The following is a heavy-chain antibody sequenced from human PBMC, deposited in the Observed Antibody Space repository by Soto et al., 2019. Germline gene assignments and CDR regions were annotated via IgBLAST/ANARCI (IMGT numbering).Heavy chain of an antibody. Sequence: SETLSLTCTVSGASVSSGSYYWSWIRQAPGKGLEWIGNIYYSGSTNYNPSLKSRVIISVDTSKNQFSLKVSSVTAADTAVYYCARDHYVYDILSGYGYYYGMDVWGQGTTVTVSS. CDR3: ARDHYVYDILSGYGYYYGMDV. CDR1: GASVSSGSYY. CDR2: IYYSGST. D-gene: IGHD3-9*01. V-gene: IGHV4-61*01. J-gene: IGHJ6*02.